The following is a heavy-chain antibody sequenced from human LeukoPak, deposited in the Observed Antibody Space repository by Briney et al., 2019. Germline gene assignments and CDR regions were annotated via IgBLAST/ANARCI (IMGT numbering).Heavy chain of an antibody. D-gene: IGHD2-21*02. CDR1: GGSISSSSYY. CDR3: ARSLGGDSYYFDY. CDR2: IYYSGST. J-gene: IGHJ4*02. V-gene: IGHV4-39*07. Sequence: PSETLSLTCTVSGGSISSSSYYWGWIRQPPVKGLEWIGSIYYSGSTYYNPSLKSRVTISVDTSKNQFSLKLSSVTAADTAVYYCARSLGGDSYYFDYWGQGTLVTVSS.